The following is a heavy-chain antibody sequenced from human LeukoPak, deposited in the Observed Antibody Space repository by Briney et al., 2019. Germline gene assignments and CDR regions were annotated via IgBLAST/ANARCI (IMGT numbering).Heavy chain of an antibody. V-gene: IGHV7-4-1*02. CDR3: ARVGSGWTRGGNYFDY. J-gene: IGHJ4*02. CDR1: GYTFTSYA. Sequence: GASVKVSCKASGYTFTSYAMNWVRQAPGQGLEWMGWINTNTGNPTYAQGFTGRFVFPLDTSVSTAYLQISSLKAEDTAVYYCARVGSGWTRGGNYFDYWGQGTLVTVSS. D-gene: IGHD6-19*01. CDR2: INTNTGNP.